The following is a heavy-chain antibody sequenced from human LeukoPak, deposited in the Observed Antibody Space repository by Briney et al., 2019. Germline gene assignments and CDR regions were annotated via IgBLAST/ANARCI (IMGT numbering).Heavy chain of an antibody. Sequence: GTSLRLSCAASGFTFSLYAMHWVRQAPGKGLEWVAVISYDGSNKYYADSVKGRFTISRDNSKNTLYLQMNSLRAEDTAVYYCARDVDTAMVTKQGYFDYWGQGTLVTVSS. CDR2: ISYDGSNK. J-gene: IGHJ4*02. CDR1: GFTFSLYA. D-gene: IGHD5-18*01. CDR3: ARDVDTAMVTKQGYFDY. V-gene: IGHV3-30-3*01.